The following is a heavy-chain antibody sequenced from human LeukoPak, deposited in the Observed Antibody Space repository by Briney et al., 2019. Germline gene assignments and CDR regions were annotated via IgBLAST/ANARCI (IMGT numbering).Heavy chain of an antibody. Sequence: GGSLRLSCAASGFTFSPYYMHWVRQAPGKGLVWVSRIDNVGSVTSYADSVRGRFTISRDNAKNSLYLQMNSLRAEDMALYYCAKDIGPRRDGYKDYYFGYWGQGTLVTVSS. J-gene: IGHJ4*02. V-gene: IGHV3-74*01. CDR1: GFTFSPYY. D-gene: IGHD5-24*01. CDR2: IDNVGSVT. CDR3: AKDIGPRRDGYKDYYFGY.